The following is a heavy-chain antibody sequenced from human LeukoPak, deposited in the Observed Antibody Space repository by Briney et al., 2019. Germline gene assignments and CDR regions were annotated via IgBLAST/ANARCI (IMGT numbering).Heavy chain of an antibody. CDR3: AIDPGIAAALAY. CDR1: GGTFSSYA. V-gene: IGHV1-69*05. J-gene: IGHJ4*02. CDR2: IIPIFGTA. Sequence: SVKVSCKASGGTFSSYAISWVRQAPGQGLEWMGRIIPIFGTANYAQKFQGRVTITTDESTSTAYMELSSLRSEDTAVYYCAIDPGIAAALAYWGQGTLVTVSS. D-gene: IGHD6-25*01.